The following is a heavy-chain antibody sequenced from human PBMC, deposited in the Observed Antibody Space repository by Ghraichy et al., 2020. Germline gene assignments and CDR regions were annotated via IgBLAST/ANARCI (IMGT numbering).Heavy chain of an antibody. D-gene: IGHD1-14*01. CDR2: INPNSGDA. J-gene: IGHJ6*02. Sequence: ASVKVSCKASGYTFTAYYMNWVRQAPGHGLEWMGRINPNSGDANYAQKFQGRATVTSDTSISTAYMEVSGLRSDDTAISYCARDFFSSITSPNYYYGMDVWRQGTTVTVSS. CDR1: GYTFTAYY. CDR3: ARDFFSSITSPNYYYGMDV. V-gene: IGHV1-2*06.